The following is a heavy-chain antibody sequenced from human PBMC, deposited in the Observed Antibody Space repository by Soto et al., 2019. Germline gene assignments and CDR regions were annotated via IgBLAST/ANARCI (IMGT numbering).Heavy chain of an antibody. CDR1: GFTFTSYG. J-gene: IGHJ4*02. CDR3: VSDRGYGHASVPYS. D-gene: IGHD5-18*01. Sequence: QAHLVESGGGVVQPGRSLRLSCAASGFTFTSYGMHWVRQAPGTRLEWVAVISYDGGLQHYADSVKGRFTISIDNSKNMVLLQMNSLRAEDTAVYYCVSDRGYGHASVPYSWGQGTRVSVSS. V-gene: IGHV3-30*03. CDR2: ISYDGGLQ.